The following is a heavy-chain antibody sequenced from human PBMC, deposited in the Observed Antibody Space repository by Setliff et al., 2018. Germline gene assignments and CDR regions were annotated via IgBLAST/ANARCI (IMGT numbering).Heavy chain of an antibody. CDR3: ARAPSVELVTIRTNSWFTY. CDR1: GYTFIDYN. V-gene: IGHV1-18*04. Sequence: ASVKVSCKASGYTFIDYNIHWVRQAPGQGLEWMGWISVYNGDTNYAQKFQGRVTLTTDTSASTAYMELRILTSDDSAFYYRARAPSVELVTIRTNSWFTYWGQGTLVTVSS. J-gene: IGHJ4*02. CDR2: ISVYNGDT. D-gene: IGHD5-18*01.